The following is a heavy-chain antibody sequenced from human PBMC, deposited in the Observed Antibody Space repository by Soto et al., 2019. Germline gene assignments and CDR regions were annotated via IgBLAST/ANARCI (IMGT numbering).Heavy chain of an antibody. J-gene: IGHJ5*02. V-gene: IGHV4-59*01. CDR3: ARDLGGARTS. Sequence: SETLSLTCTVSGGSISSYYWSWIRQPPGKGLEWIGYIYYSGSTNYNPSLKSRVTISVDTSKNQFSLKLSSVTAAGTAVHYCARDLGGARTSWGQGTLVTVSS. CDR2: IYYSGST. CDR1: GGSISSYY. D-gene: IGHD1-26*01.